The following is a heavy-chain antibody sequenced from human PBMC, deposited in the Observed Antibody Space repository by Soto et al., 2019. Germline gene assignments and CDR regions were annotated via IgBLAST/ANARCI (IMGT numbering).Heavy chain of an antibody. D-gene: IGHD5-12*01. J-gene: IGHJ4*02. CDR1: GGSIENYY. Sequence: SETLSLTCTVSGGSIENYYWNWIRQPAGKGLEWIGRMFSSGATSCSPSLKSRVTMSLDTSKRQFSLKLSSVTAADTAVYYCAREGSYSAYNFAHGIQLWSFDYWGQGTLVTVSS. V-gene: IGHV4-4*07. CDR3: AREGSYSAYNFAHGIQLWSFDY. CDR2: MFSSGAT.